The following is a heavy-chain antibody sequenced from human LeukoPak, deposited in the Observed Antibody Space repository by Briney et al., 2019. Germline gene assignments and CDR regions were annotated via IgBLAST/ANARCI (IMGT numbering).Heavy chain of an antibody. V-gene: IGHV3-23*01. CDR1: GFTLSSYA. CDR2: ISDSGGRT. J-gene: IGHJ4*02. CDR3: ARDLPDY. Sequence: PGGSLRLSCAASGFTLSSYAMSWVRQAPGKGLEWVSAISDSGGRTYYADSVKGRFTISRDNAKNSLYLQMNSLRAEDTAVYYCARDLPDYWGQGTLVTVSS.